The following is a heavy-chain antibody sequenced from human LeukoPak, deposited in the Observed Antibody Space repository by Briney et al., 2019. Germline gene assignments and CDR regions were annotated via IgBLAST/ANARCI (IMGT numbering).Heavy chain of an antibody. Sequence: ASVKVSCKASGYTLTSYGISWVRQAPGQGLEWMGWISAYNGNTNYAQKLQGSVTITPDTSTSTAYMELRSLRSDDTAVYYCARSELRYFDWLLINNWFDPWGQGTLVTVSS. CDR2: ISAYNGNT. V-gene: IGHV1-18*01. CDR1: GYTLTSYG. D-gene: IGHD3-9*01. CDR3: ARSELRYFDWLLINNWFDP. J-gene: IGHJ5*02.